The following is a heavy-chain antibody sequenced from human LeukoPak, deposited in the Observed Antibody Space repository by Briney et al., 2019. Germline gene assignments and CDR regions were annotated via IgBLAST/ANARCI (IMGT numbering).Heavy chain of an antibody. D-gene: IGHD3-3*01. Sequence: SETLSLTCTVSGGSISNGSYYWSWIRQPAGKGLEWIGRIYTSGSTNYNPSLKSRVTISVDTSKNQFSLKLSSVTAADTAVYYCARGLTYYDFWSGYYPILYFDYWGQGTLVTVSS. CDR2: IYTSGST. J-gene: IGHJ4*02. CDR1: GGSISNGSYY. V-gene: IGHV4-61*02. CDR3: ARGLTYYDFWSGYYPILYFDY.